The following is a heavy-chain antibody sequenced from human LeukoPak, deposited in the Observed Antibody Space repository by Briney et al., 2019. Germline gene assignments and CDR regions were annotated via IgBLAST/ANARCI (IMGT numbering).Heavy chain of an antibody. CDR2: INTDGTVT. D-gene: IGHD6-19*01. CDR3: ATKQWLAPPPDS. V-gene: IGHV3-74*01. CDR1: GFTFSKYW. J-gene: IGHJ4*02. Sequence: GGSLRLSCAASGFTFSKYWMLWVRQAPGKGLESVSRINTDGTVTTYADSVKGRFTVSRDNADNTMLLQMNSVRDEDTAVYYCATKQWLAPPPDSWGQGTRVTVSS.